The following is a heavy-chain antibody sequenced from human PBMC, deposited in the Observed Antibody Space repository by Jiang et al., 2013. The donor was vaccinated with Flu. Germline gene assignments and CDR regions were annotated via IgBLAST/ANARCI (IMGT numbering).Heavy chain of an antibody. CDR3: ARDLSDYVWGSYRPFDY. Sequence: GAEVKKPGASVKVSCKASGYTFTSYGISWVRQAPGQGLEWMGWISAYNGNTNYAQKLQGRVTMTTDISTSTAYMELRSLRSDDTAVYYCARDLSDYVWGSYRPFDYWGQGTLVTVSS. V-gene: IGHV1-18*01. CDR1: GYTFTSYG. J-gene: IGHJ4*02. D-gene: IGHD3-16*02. CDR2: ISAYNGNT.